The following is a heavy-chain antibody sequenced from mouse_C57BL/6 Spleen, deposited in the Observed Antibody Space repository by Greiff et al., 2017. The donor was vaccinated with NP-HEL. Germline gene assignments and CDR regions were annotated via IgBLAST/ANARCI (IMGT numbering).Heavy chain of an antibody. V-gene: IGHV5-6*01. J-gene: IGHJ2*01. D-gene: IGHD2-4*01. CDR3: ARQRDYDEYFDY. CDR1: GFTFSSYG. Sequence: EVQVVESGGDLVKPGGSLKLSCAASGFTFSSYGMSWVRQTPDKRLEWVATISSGGSYTYYPDSVKGRFTISRDNAKNTLYLQMSSLKSEDTAMYYCARQRDYDEYFDYWGQGTTLTVSS. CDR2: ISSGGSYT.